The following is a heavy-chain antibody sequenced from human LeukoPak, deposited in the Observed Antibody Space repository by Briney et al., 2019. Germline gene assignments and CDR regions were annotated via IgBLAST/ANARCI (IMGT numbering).Heavy chain of an antibody. V-gene: IGHV1-18*01. D-gene: IGHD3-10*01. J-gene: IGHJ4*02. Sequence: QAXGQGVEXXGWISAYNGNTNYAQKLHGRVTMTTDTSTSTAYMELMSLRSDDTAVYYCFLYCSGSYSFDYWGQGTLVTVSS. CDR2: ISAYNGNT. CDR3: FLYCSGSYSFDY.